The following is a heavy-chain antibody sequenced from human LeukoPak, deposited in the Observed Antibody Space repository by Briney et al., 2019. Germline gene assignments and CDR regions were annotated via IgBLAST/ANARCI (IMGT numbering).Heavy chain of an antibody. J-gene: IGHJ4*02. CDR1: RFTLSNYN. V-gene: IGHV3-21*01. Sequence: GGSLRLSCAASRFTLSNYNMKWVRQAPGKGLEWVSSISSSNNYIYYADSVKGRFTISRDNAKNSLYLQMNSLRAEDTAVYYCARRSPNYYFDYWGQGTPVTVSS. CDR2: ISSSNNYI. CDR3: ARRSPNYYFDY.